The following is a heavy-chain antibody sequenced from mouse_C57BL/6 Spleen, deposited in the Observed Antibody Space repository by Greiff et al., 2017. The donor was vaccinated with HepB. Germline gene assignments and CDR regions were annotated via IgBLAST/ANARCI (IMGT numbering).Heavy chain of an antibody. CDR2: IHPNSGST. CDR3: ATYGSSYSYYFDY. V-gene: IGHV1-64*01. CDR1: GYTFTSYW. D-gene: IGHD1-1*01. J-gene: IGHJ2*01. Sequence: QVQLQQPGAELVKPGASVKLSCKASGYTFTSYWMHWVKQRPGQGLEWIGMIHPNSGSTNYNEKFKSKATLTVDKSSSTAYMQLSSLTSEDSAVYYCATYGSSYSYYFDYWGQGTTLTVSS.